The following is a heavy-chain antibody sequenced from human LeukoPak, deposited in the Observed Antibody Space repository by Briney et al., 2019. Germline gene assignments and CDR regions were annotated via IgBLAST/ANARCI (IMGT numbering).Heavy chain of an antibody. CDR2: IYYSGST. CDR3: ARHRSGYSYYDYFDY. D-gene: IGHD5-18*01. V-gene: IGHV4-59*08. CDR1: GGSISSYY. Sequence: ASETLSLTCTVSGGSISSYYWSWIRQPPGKGLEWIGYIYYSGSTNYNPSLKSRVTISVDTSKNRFSLKLSSVTAADTAVYYCARHRSGYSYYDYFDYWGQGTLVTVSS. J-gene: IGHJ4*02.